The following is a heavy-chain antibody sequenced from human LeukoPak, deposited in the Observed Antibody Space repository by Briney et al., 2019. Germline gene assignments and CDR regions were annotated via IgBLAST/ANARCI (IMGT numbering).Heavy chain of an antibody. D-gene: IGHD2-15*01. CDR1: GVSIGSGDYC. J-gene: IGHJ3*02. CDR2: IYYSGST. CDR3: ARDCSGGTCYHDAFDI. Sequence: SETLSLTCSVSGVSIGSGDYCWHWIRQPPGKGLEWIGFIYYSGSTYYNPSLKSRLTISIDTSKNQFSLKVTSVNAADTAVYYCARDCSGGTCYHDAFDIWGPGTMVTVSS. V-gene: IGHV4-30-4*01.